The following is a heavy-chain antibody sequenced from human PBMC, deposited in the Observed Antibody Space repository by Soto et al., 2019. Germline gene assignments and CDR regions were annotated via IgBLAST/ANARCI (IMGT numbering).Heavy chain of an antibody. J-gene: IGHJ6*02. V-gene: IGHV3-30-3*01. Sequence: LRLSCAASGFTFSSYAMHWVRQAPGKGLEWVSMISFDGSNKNYADSVKGRFTISRDNSKNTLYLEMNSLRAEDTAVYYCARDQSSGWNRNYYYYYGMDVWGQGTTVTVSS. CDR2: ISFDGSNK. CDR1: GFTFSSYA. D-gene: IGHD6-19*01. CDR3: ARDQSSGWNRNYYYYYGMDV.